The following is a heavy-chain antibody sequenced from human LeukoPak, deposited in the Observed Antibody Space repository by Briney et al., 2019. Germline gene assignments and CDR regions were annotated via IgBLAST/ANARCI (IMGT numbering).Heavy chain of an antibody. V-gene: IGHV3-21*01. D-gene: IGHD4-17*01. CDR1: GFTFSSYS. CDR3: AREGYGVYYFDY. J-gene: IGHJ4*02. Sequence: TGGSLRLSCAASGFTFSSYSMNWVRQAPGKGLEWVSSISSSSRYIFHGDSVKGRFSISRDNAKNSLYLQMNSLRAEDTAVYYCAREGYGVYYFDYWGQGTLVTVSS. CDR2: ISSSSRYI.